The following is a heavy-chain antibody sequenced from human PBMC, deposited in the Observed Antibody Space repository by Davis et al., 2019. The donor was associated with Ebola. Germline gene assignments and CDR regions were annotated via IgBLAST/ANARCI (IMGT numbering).Heavy chain of an antibody. CDR2: INPHNGNT. J-gene: IGHJ4*02. V-gene: IGHV1-18*04. Sequence: ASVMVSCNASGYTFTNYGTTWVRPAPGQGLEWMGWINPHNGNTNYAQNVQRRVIMTTDTATTTAYMEVGGLRSDDTAVYYCARAQFPTTSDHWGQGTLVTVSS. CDR1: GYTFTNYG. CDR3: ARAQFPTTSDH. D-gene: IGHD1-1*01.